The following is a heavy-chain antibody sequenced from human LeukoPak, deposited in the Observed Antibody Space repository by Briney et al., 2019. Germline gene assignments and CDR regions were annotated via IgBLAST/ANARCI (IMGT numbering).Heavy chain of an antibody. D-gene: IGHD2-15*01. Sequence: GGSLRLSCAASGFTFSSYGMHWVRQAPGRRLEWVAVISYDGSNKYYADSVKGRFTISRDNSKNTLYLQMNSLRAEDTAVYYCAKQGCSGGSCYSPTWGQGTLVTVSS. CDR1: GFTFSSYG. CDR3: AKQGCSGGSCYSPT. CDR2: ISYDGSNK. V-gene: IGHV3-30*18. J-gene: IGHJ4*02.